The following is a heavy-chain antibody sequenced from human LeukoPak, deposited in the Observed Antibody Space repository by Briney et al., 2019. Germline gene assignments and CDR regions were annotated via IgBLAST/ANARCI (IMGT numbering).Heavy chain of an antibody. J-gene: IGHJ4*02. CDR2: IYTRGST. V-gene: IGHV4-4*07. Sequence: PSETLSLTCTVSGGSISNDYWSWIRQAAGKELEWIGRIYTRGSTNYNPSLKSRVTISLDRSKTQFSLNLSSLSAADTAMYYCARTRGFKADHKSFDYWGQGTLVTVSS. CDR3: ARTRGFKADHKSFDY. CDR1: GGSISNDY. D-gene: IGHD6-25*01.